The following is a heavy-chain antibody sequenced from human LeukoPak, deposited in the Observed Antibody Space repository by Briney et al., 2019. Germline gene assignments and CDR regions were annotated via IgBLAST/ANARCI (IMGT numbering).Heavy chain of an antibody. Sequence: PGGSLRLSCAASGFTFSSYAMSWVRQVPGKGLEWVSAISGSGGSTYYADSVKGRFTISRDNSKNTLYLQMNSLRAEDTAVYYCAKERGQQLVHRKDAFDIWGQGTMVTVSS. CDR3: AKERGQQLVHRKDAFDI. CDR2: ISGSGGST. CDR1: GFTFSSYA. V-gene: IGHV3-23*01. D-gene: IGHD6-13*01. J-gene: IGHJ3*02.